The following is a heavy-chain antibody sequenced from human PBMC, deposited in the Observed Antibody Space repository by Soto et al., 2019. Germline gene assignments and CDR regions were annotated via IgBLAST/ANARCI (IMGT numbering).Heavy chain of an antibody. CDR3: ATSYGNAWYTY. D-gene: IGHD6-13*01. Sequence: SETLSLTCAVYSGSFSGYYWSWICQPPGKGLEWIGEMHHRGSTHYNPSLKSRVTLSVDRSKNQFTLKLTSVTVADTAVYYCATSYGNAWYTYWGQGTQVTVSS. V-gene: IGHV4-34*01. J-gene: IGHJ4*02. CDR2: MHHRGST. CDR1: SGSFSGYY.